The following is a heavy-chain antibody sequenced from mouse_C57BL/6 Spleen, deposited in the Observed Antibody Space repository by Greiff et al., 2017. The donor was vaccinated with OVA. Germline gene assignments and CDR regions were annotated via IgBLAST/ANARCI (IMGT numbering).Heavy chain of an antibody. CDR2: IYPGDGDT. J-gene: IGHJ2*01. CDR3: ARGGKYCFDY. D-gene: IGHD5-1-1*01. Sequence: VQLQESGPELVKPGASVKLSCKASGYAFSSSWMNWVKQRPGKGLEWIGRIYPGDGDTNYNGKFKGKATLTADKSSSTAYMQLSSLTSEDSAVYFCARGGKYCFDYWGQGTTLTVSS. V-gene: IGHV1-82*01. CDR1: GYAFSSSW.